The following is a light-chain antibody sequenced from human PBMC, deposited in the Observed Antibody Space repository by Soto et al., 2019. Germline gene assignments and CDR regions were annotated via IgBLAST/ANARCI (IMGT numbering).Light chain of an antibody. CDR2: EDN. V-gene: IGLV6-57*04. Sequence: NFMLTQPHSVSESPGKTVTISCTRSSGSIASNYVQWYQQLPGSAPTTVIYEDNQRPSGVPDRFSGSIDGSSNSAPLISAGQNTEDEADYYCQSYDSSNPHVVFGGGTKLTVL. J-gene: IGLJ2*01. CDR1: SGSIASNY. CDR3: QSYDSSNPHVV.